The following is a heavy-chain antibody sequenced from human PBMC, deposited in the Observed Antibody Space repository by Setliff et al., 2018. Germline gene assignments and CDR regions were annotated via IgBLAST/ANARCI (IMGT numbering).Heavy chain of an antibody. J-gene: IGHJ4*02. Sequence: PGGSLRLSCAASGFIFSTYWMSWVRQAPGKGLEWVSTVSGTGGRTYYTDSVKGRFTISRDNAKNSLYLQMNSLRVEDTAVYYCVNSYRGYDDYPDYWGQGTLVTV. CDR2: VSGTGGRT. CDR3: VNSYRGYDDYPDY. V-gene: IGHV3-23*01. CDR1: GFIFSTYW. D-gene: IGHD3-16*02.